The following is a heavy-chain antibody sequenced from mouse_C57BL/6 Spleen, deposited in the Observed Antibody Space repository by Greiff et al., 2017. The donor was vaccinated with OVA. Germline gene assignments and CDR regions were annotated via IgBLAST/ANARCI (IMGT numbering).Heavy chain of an antibody. J-gene: IGHJ1*03. CDR1: GFTFSDYY. Sequence: EVMLVESEGGLVQPGSSMKLSCTASGFTFSDYYMAWVRQVPEKGLEWVANINYDGSSTYYLDSLKSRFIISRDNAKNILYLQMSSLKSEDTATYYCARGGYGNSYWYFDVWGTGTTVTVSS. CDR3: ARGGYGNSYWYFDV. D-gene: IGHD2-1*01. V-gene: IGHV5-16*01. CDR2: INYDGSST.